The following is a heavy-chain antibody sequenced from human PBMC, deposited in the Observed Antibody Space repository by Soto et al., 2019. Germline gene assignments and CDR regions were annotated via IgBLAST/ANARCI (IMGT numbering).Heavy chain of an antibody. D-gene: IGHD6-13*01. V-gene: IGHV1-69*02. CDR2: IIPIFGIT. Sequence: QVQLVQSGTEVKKPGSSVKVSCKASGGTFSSYTISWVRQAPGQGLEWMGRIIPIFGITNYAQKFQGRVTITADKSTSTAYMELSSLRSEDTAVYYCARGRIAPAGTPLMDVWGQGTTVTVSS. CDR1: GGTFSSYT. CDR3: ARGRIAPAGTPLMDV. J-gene: IGHJ6*02.